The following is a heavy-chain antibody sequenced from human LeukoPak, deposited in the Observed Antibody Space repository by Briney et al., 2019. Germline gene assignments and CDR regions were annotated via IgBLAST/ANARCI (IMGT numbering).Heavy chain of an antibody. CDR1: GYTFTSYG. J-gene: IGHJ4*02. D-gene: IGHD3-16*02. CDR3: ARGDYDYVWGSYRPDPLFGY. V-gene: IGHV1-18*01. Sequence: ASVKVSCKASGYTFTSYGISWVRQAPGQGLEWMGWISAYNGNTNYAQKLQGRVTMTTDTSTSTAYMELRSLRSDDTAVYYCARGDYDYVWGSYRPDPLFGYWGQGTLVTVSS. CDR2: ISAYNGNT.